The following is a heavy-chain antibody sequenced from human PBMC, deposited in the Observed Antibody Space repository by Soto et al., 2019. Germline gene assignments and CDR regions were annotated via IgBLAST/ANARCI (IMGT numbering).Heavy chain of an antibody. J-gene: IGHJ4*02. CDR3: ARLYGSVTTYDY. D-gene: IGHD6-19*01. Sequence: EVQLVESGGGLVQPGGSRRLPCAASGFTFSDYWLSWFRQAPGKGLEWVASINQDGSERRYVDSMRGRFTVSRDNTKNSLYLQMNSLRVEDTAVYFCARLYGSVTTYDYWGQGTLATVSS. V-gene: IGHV3-7*01. CDR2: INQDGSER. CDR1: GFTFSDYW.